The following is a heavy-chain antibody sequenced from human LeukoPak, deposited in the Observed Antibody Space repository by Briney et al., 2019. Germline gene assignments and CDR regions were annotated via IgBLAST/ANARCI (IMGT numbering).Heavy chain of an antibody. V-gene: IGHV3-7*01. J-gene: IGHJ6*03. Sequence: PGGSLRLSCAASGFTFSSYWMSWVRQAPGKGLEWVANIKQDGSEKYYVDSVKGRFTISRDNAKNSLYLQMNSLRAEDTAVYYCARDSNWNYPPYYYYYYMDVWGKGTTVTVSS. D-gene: IGHD1-7*01. CDR2: IKQDGSEK. CDR3: ARDSNWNYPPYYYYYYMDV. CDR1: GFTFSSYW.